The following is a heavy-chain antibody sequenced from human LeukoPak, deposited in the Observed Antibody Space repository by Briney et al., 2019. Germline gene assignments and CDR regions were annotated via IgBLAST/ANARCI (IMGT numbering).Heavy chain of an antibody. V-gene: IGHV4-61*01. D-gene: IGHD6-13*01. CDR2: IYYSGST. Sequence: PSETLSLTCSVSGYSISSGYYWSWIRQPPGKGLEWIGYIYYSGSTNYNPSLKSRVTISVDTSKNQFSLKLSSVTAADTAVYYCAREGYSSSVWFDPWGQGTLVTVSS. CDR3: AREGYSSSVWFDP. CDR1: GYSISSGYY. J-gene: IGHJ5*02.